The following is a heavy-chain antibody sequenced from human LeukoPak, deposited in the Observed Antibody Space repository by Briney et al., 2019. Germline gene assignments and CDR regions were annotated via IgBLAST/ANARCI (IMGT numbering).Heavy chain of an antibody. Sequence: PGGSLRLSCAASGFTFTTESMNGVRQAPGKGLEWVASISGGSISLDYADSAKGRFTISRDNARKSLFLQMDSLRAEDTATYYCVRGPRRYSGHFDSWGQGTLVTVSS. V-gene: IGHV3-21*01. CDR2: ISGGSISL. D-gene: IGHD5-12*01. CDR1: GFTFTTES. CDR3: VRGPRRYSGHFDS. J-gene: IGHJ4*02.